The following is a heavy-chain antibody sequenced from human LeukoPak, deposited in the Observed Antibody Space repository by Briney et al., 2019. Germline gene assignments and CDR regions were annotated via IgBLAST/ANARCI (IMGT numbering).Heavy chain of an antibody. CDR2: INSDGSGT. CDR3: TRVHTANWFDP. Sequence: PGGSLRLSCAASGFTFSNHWMHWVRQAPGKGLVWVSRINSDGSGTVYADSVKGRFTISRDNAKNTLYLQMSSLRAEDTAVYYCTRVHTANWFDPWSQGTLVTVSS. CDR1: GFTFSNHW. V-gene: IGHV3-74*01. D-gene: IGHD5-18*01. J-gene: IGHJ5*02.